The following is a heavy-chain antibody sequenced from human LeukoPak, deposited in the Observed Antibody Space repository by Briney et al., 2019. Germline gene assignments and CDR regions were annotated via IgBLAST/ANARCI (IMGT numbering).Heavy chain of an antibody. D-gene: IGHD1-26*01. Sequence: SQTLSLTCTVSGGSISSGDYYWSWFRQPPGKGLEWIGYIYYSGSTYYNPSLKSRVTISVDTSKNQFSLKLSSVTAADTAVYYCARLVGATGFDYWGQGTLVTVSS. V-gene: IGHV4-30-4*01. CDR1: GGSISSGDYY. J-gene: IGHJ4*02. CDR3: ARLVGATGFDY. CDR2: IYYSGST.